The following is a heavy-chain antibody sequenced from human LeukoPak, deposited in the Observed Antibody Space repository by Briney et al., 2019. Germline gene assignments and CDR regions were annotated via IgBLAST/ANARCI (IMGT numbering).Heavy chain of an antibody. V-gene: IGHV4-59*01. CDR1: GGSISSYY. CDR2: IYYSGST. CDR3: ARAYDSTDYFDY. J-gene: IGHJ4*02. D-gene: IGHD3-22*01. Sequence: SSETLSLTCTVSGGSISSYYWSWIRQPPGKGLEWIGYIYYSGSTNYNPSLKSRVTISVDTSKNQLSLKLSSVTAADTAVYYCARAYDSTDYFDYWGQGTLVTVSS.